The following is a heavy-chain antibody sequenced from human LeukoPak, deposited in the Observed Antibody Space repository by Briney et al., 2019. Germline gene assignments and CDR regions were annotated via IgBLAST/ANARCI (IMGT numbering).Heavy chain of an antibody. Sequence: ASVKVSCKASGYTFTSYAMNWVRQAPGQGLEWMGWINTNTGNPTYAQGFTGRFVFSLDTSVSTAYLQISSLKAEDTAVYYCARPHTAMVVDAFDIWGQGTMVTVSS. CDR1: GYTFTSYA. CDR3: ARPHTAMVVDAFDI. D-gene: IGHD5-18*01. CDR2: INTNTGNP. V-gene: IGHV7-4-1*02. J-gene: IGHJ3*02.